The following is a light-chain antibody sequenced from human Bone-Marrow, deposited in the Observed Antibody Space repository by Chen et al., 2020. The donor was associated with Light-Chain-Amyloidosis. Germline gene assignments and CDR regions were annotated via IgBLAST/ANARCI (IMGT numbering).Light chain of an antibody. CDR1: NIGSTS. J-gene: IGLJ3*02. V-gene: IGLV3-21*02. CDR3: QVWDRSSDRPV. CDR2: DDS. Sequence: SYVLTQPSSVSVAPGQTATIACGGNNIGSTSVHWYQQTPGQAPLLVASDDSDRPSGIPERLSGSNAGNTATLTISRVEAGDEADYYCQVWDRSSDRPVFGGGTKLTVL.